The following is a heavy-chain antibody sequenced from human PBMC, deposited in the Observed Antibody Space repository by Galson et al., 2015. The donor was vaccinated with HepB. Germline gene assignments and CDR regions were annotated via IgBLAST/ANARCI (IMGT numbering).Heavy chain of an antibody. V-gene: IGHV3-11*06. D-gene: IGHD5-12*01. CDR3: ARWHRIVATTRHLDY. CDR2: ISSSSGFT. Sequence: SLRLSCAASGFTFRDYYMSWLRQAPGKGLEWVSYISSSSGFTNYADSVKGRFTISRDNAKNSLYLQMNSLRAEDTAVYYCARWHRIVATTRHLDYWGQGTLVTVSS. CDR1: GFTFRDYY. J-gene: IGHJ4*02.